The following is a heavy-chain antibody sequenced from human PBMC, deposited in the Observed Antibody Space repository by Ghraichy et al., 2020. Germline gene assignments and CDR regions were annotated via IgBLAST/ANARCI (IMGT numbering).Heavy chain of an antibody. V-gene: IGHV3-30*03. CDR2: ISYDGSNK. CDR3: ASPTVHYYFDY. Sequence: GALRLSCAASGFTFSSYGMHWVRQAPGKGLEWVAVISYDGSNKYYADSVKGRFTISRDNSKNTLYLQMNSLRAEDTAVYYCASPTVHYYFDYWGQGTLVTVSS. CDR1: GFTFSSYG. D-gene: IGHD4-17*01. J-gene: IGHJ4*02.